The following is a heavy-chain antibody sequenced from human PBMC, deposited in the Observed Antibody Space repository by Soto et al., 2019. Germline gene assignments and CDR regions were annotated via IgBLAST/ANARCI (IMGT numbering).Heavy chain of an antibody. J-gene: IGHJ4*02. Sequence: SETLSLTCTVSGGSVSSSDYYGGWIRQPPGKGLEWIGSIYYKGNTYYNPSLRSRVSMSVDTSKNQFSLTLYSVTAADAAVYYCARQVNACSGGYCYFASWGQGTLVTVSS. D-gene: IGHD2-15*01. CDR1: GGSVSSSDYY. CDR2: IYYKGNT. CDR3: ARQVNACSGGYCYFAS. V-gene: IGHV4-39*01.